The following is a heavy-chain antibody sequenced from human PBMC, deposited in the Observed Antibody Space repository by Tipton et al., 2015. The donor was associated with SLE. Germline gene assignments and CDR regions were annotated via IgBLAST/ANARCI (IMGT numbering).Heavy chain of an antibody. CDR3: ARARAGELLSSWYFDL. CDR2: INHSVST. J-gene: IGHJ2*01. CDR1: GGSFSGYY. D-gene: IGHD1-26*01. V-gene: IGHV4-34*01. Sequence: TPSLTCAVYGGSFSGYYWSWIRLPPGKGLGWIGEINHSVSTNYNPSLKSRVTISVETSKNQFSLKLSSVTAAAAAVYYCARARAGELLSSWYFDLWGRGTRVTVSS.